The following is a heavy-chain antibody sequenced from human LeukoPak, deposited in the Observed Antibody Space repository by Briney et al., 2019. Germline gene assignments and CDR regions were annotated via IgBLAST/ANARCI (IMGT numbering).Heavy chain of an antibody. CDR3: ARGLVPVGAFNHGY. CDR2: ISYDGGTK. V-gene: IGHV3-30-3*01. CDR1: GFTFSSYG. Sequence: GGSLRLSCTASGFTFSSYGVHWVRQAPGKGLEWVAVISYDGGTKYYADSVKGRFTISRDNSRSTLYLQMNSLRAEDTAVYYCARGLVPVGAFNHGYWGQGTLVTVSS. D-gene: IGHD2-21*02. J-gene: IGHJ4*02.